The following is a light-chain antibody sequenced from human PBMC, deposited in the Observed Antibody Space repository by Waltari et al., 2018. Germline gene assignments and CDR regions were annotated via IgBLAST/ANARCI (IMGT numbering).Light chain of an antibody. CDR3: QNHERLPAT. CDR2: SAS. CDR1: QSIGKY. Sequence: IVLTQSPGTLSLSPGERATMSCRASQSIGKYLVWYQQRPGQAPRLLIYSASTRSTGIPDRCSGRGSGTYLSLTISRLEPEDFAVYYCQNHERLPATFGQGTKVEIK. V-gene: IGKV3-20*01. J-gene: IGKJ1*01.